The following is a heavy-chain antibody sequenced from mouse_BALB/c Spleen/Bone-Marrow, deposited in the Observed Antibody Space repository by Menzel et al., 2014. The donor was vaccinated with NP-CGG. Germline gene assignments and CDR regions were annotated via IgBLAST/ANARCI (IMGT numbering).Heavy chain of an antibody. J-gene: IGHJ3*01. V-gene: IGHV14-3*02. CDR3: ASYYYGRAWFAY. Sequence: VQLQQPGAELVKPGASVKLSCTASGFNIKDTYMHWVKQRPEQGLEWIGRIDPANGNTKYDPKFQGKATITADTSSNTAYLQLSSLTSEDTAVYYSASYYYGRAWFAYWGQGTLVTVSA. D-gene: IGHD1-1*01. CDR1: GFNIKDTY. CDR2: IDPANGNT.